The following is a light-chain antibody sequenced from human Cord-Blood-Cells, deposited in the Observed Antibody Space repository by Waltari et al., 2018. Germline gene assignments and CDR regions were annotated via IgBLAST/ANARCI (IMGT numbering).Light chain of an antibody. J-gene: IGLJ1*01. CDR2: DDR. Sequence: SYVLTQPPSVSVAPGKTARITCGGNNIGSKSGHWYQQKPGQAPVLVVYDDRDRPSGIPERFSGSNSGNTATLTISRVEAGDEADYYCQVWDSSSDHYVFGTGTKVTVL. CDR1: NIGSKS. CDR3: QVWDSSSDHYV. V-gene: IGLV3-21*03.